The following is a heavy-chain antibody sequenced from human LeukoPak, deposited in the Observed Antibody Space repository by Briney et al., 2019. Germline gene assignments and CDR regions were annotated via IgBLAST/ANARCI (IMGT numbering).Heavy chain of an antibody. V-gene: IGHV3-64*01. CDR1: GFTFSSYA. CDR3: ARGGYSSGWYNAFDI. D-gene: IGHD6-19*01. J-gene: IGHJ3*02. Sequence: GGSLRLSCAASGFTFSSYAMHWVRQAPGKGLEYVSAISSNGGGTYYANSVKGRFTISRDNSKNTLYLQMGSLRAEDMAVYYCARGGYSSGWYNAFDIWGQGTMVTVSS. CDR2: ISSNGGGT.